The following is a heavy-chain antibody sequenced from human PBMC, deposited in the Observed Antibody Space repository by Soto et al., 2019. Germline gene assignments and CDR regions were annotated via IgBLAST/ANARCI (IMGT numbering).Heavy chain of an antibody. V-gene: IGHV3-30-3*01. CDR1: GFTFSSYA. Sequence: GGSLRLCCAASGFTFSSYAMHWVRQAPGKGLEWVAVISYDGSNKYYADSVKGRFTISRDNSKNTLYLQMNSLRAEDTAVYYCAGYYYGMDVWGQGTTVTVSS. J-gene: IGHJ6*02. CDR2: ISYDGSNK. CDR3: AGYYYGMDV.